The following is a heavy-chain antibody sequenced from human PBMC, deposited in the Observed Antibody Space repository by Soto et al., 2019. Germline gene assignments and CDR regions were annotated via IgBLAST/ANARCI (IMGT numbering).Heavy chain of an antibody. CDR1: GYTFTNYG. J-gene: IGHJ5*02. D-gene: IGHD3-10*01. CDR3: ARGVGSGSYYNQYNWFDP. CDR2: INVYNGNT. V-gene: IGHV1-18*01. Sequence: QVQLVQSGGEVKKPGASVKVSCKASGYTFTNYGISWVRQAPGQGLEWMGWINVYNGNTKYAQKVQGRVTMTTDTSTSTAYMELRSLRSDATDVYYCARGVGSGSYYNQYNWFDPWGQGTLVTVSS.